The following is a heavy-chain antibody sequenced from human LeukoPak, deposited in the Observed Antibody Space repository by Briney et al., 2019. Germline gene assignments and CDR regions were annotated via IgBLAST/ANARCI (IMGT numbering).Heavy chain of an antibody. J-gene: IGHJ4*02. Sequence: GGSLRLSCSASGFTVYNTYMSWVRQAPGKGLEWVSFIDAGGSTDYADSVKGRFTISRDNAKNSLYLQMNSLRAEDTAVYYCARDGFGNNYALYYFDSWGQGTLVTVSS. CDR2: IDAGGST. CDR3: ARDGFGNNYALYYFDS. D-gene: IGHD5-18*01. CDR1: GFTVYNTY. V-gene: IGHV3-53*01.